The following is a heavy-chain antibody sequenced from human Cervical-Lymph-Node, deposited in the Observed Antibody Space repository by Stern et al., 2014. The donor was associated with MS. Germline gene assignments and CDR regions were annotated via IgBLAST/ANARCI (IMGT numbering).Heavy chain of an antibody. D-gene: IGHD6-19*01. V-gene: IGHV3-48*02. CDR3: ARDKRSSGEYYFDY. CDR2: ISSSGSTT. J-gene: IGHJ4*02. CDR1: GFTFSTYR. Sequence: EVQLVQSGGGLVQSGGSLRLSCAASGFTFSTYRMIWVRQAPGKGLEWISYISSSGSTTYYADSVRGRFTISRDNAKNSLYLQMNSLRDEDTAVYYCARDKRSSGEYYFDYWGQGTLVTVSS.